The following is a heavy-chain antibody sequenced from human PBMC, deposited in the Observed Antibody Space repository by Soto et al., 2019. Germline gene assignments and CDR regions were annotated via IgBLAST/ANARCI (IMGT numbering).Heavy chain of an antibody. D-gene: IGHD2-2*01. CDR1: GGTFSSYA. CDR3: ARERIVVVPADTKPNGYYYYYGMDV. V-gene: IGHV1-69*13. Sequence: ASVKVSCKASGGTFSSYAISWVRQAPGQGLEWMGGIIPIFGTANYAQKFQGRVTITADESTSTAYMELSSLRSEDTAVYYCARERIVVVPADTKPNGYYYYYGMDVWGQGPTVTVYS. J-gene: IGHJ6*02. CDR2: IIPIFGTA.